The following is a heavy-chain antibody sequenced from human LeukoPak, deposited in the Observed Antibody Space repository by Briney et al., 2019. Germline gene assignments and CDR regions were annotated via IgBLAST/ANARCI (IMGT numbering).Heavy chain of an antibody. V-gene: IGHV6-1*01. CDR2: TYYRSKWYD. CDR3: AGDLGTSGWYTFDF. J-gene: IGHJ5*01. D-gene: IGHD6-19*01. Sequence: SQTLSLTCAISGDSVSSKNGAWNWIRHSPSRGLEWLGRTYYRSKWYDEYADSVKGRVTISPDTSKNQFSLHVYSVTPEDTAVYYCAGDLGTSGWYTFDFWGQGTLVTVSS. CDR1: GDSVSSKNGA.